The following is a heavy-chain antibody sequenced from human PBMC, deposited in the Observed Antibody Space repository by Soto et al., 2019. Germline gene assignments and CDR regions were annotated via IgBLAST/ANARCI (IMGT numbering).Heavy chain of an antibody. J-gene: IGHJ6*02. D-gene: IGHD4-17*01. Sequence: QVQLVQSGAEVKKPGSSVNVSCKASGGTFRSYAISWVRQAPGQGLEWMGGIIPIFGTANYAQKFQGRVTITAEESTSTAYMERSSLRTEDTAVYYCARGVHDYGDYYGMDVWGQGTTVTVSS. CDR3: ARGVHDYGDYYGMDV. CDR2: IIPIFGTA. CDR1: GGTFRSYA. V-gene: IGHV1-69*01.